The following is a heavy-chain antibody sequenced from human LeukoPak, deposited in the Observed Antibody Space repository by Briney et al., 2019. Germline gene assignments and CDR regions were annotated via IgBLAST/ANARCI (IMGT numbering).Heavy chain of an antibody. J-gene: IGHJ3*02. V-gene: IGHV3-33*01. CDR3: ARDDALGDNALDI. D-gene: IGHD3-16*01. Sequence: GGSLRLSCAASRFTFSSYVMHWVRQAPRKGLAWVAVILNDGSQEKYADSVKGRFTISRDNCKNTLFLQMNRLRAEDTAVYYCARDDALGDNALDIWGQGTMVTVSS. CDR1: RFTFSSYV. CDR2: ILNDGSQE.